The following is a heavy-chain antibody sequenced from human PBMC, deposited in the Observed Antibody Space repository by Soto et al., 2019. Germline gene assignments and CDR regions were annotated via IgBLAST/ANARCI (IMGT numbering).Heavy chain of an antibody. CDR2: ISGSGGST. CDR3: AKELRGDRVIDY. J-gene: IGHJ4*02. CDR1: GFTFSSYA. V-gene: IGHV3-23*01. Sequence: GESLKISCAASGFTFSSYAMSWVRQAPGKGLEWVSAISGSGGSTYYADSVKGRFTISRDNSKNTLYLQMNSLRAEDTAVYYCAKELRGDRVIDYWGQGTLVTVSS. D-gene: IGHD3-10*01.